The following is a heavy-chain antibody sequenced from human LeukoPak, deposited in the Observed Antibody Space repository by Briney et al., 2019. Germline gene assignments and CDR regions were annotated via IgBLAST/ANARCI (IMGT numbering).Heavy chain of an antibody. V-gene: IGHV4-61*02. D-gene: IGHD3-9*01. J-gene: IGHJ4*02. Sequence: SQTLSLTCTVSGGSISSGSYCWSWIRQPAGKGLEWIGRIYTSGSTNYNPSLKSRVTISVDTSKNQFSLKLSSVTAADTAVYYCARLGGGYFGWPYLYYFDYWGQGTLVTVSS. CDR3: ARLGGGYFGWPYLYYFDY. CDR2: IYTSGST. CDR1: GGSISSGSYC.